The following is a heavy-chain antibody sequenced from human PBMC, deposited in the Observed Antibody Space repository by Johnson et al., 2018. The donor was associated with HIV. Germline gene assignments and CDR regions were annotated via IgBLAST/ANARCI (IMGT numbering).Heavy chain of an antibody. CDR3: AKDLYSSSWTNDAFDI. J-gene: IGHJ3*02. V-gene: IGHV3-30*04. CDR2: ISYDGSNR. D-gene: IGHD6-13*01. CDR1: GFTFSSYA. Sequence: QVQLVESGGGVVQPGRSLRLSCVASGFTFSSYAMHWVRQAPGKGLEWVAVISYDGSNRYYADSVKGRFTISRDNSKNTLYLQMNRLRAEDTAVYYCAKDLYSSSWTNDAFDIWGQGTMVTVSS.